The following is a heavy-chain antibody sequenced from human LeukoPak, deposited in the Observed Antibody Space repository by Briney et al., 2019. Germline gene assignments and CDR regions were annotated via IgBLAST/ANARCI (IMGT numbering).Heavy chain of an antibody. CDR3: AKARLRNDAFDI. D-gene: IGHD4-17*01. CDR2: ISSSSSYT. J-gene: IGHJ3*02. V-gene: IGHV3-11*03. CDR1: GFAFSDHY. Sequence: PGGSLRLSCAASGFAFSDHYMNWIRQAPGKGLEWVSYISSSSSYTNYADSVKGRFTISRDNAKNSLYLQMNSLRAEDTAVYYCAKARLRNDAFDIWGQGTRVTVSS.